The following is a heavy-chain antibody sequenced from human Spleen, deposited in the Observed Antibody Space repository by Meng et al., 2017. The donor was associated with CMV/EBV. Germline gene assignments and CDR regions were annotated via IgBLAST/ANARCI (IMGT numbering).Heavy chain of an antibody. J-gene: IGHJ4*02. CDR2: ISNDGSST. D-gene: IGHD6-6*01. Sequence: GRSLKISCAASGFTFSSYWMHWVRQAPGKGLVWVSRISNDGSSTTYADSVKGRFTISRDDAKHSLYLQMHSLRAEDTGVYYCAARFDYWGQGTLVTVSS. CDR1: GFTFSSYW. CDR3: AARFDY. V-gene: IGHV3-74*01.